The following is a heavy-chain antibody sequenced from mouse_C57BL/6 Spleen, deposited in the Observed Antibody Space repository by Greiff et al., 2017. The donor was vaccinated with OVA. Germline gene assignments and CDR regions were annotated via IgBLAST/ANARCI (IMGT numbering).Heavy chain of an antibody. J-gene: IGHJ4*01. CDR3: ARDRWGGGNDAMDY. V-gene: IGHV5-4*01. CDR2: ISDGGSYT. CDR1: GFTFSSYA. Sequence: EVKLMESGGGLVKPGGSLKLSCAASGFTFSSYAMSWVRQTPEKRLEWVATISDGGSYTYYPDNVKGRFTISRDNAKNNLYLQMSHLKSEDTAMYYCARDRWGGGNDAMDYWGQGTSVTVSS. D-gene: IGHD1-1*02.